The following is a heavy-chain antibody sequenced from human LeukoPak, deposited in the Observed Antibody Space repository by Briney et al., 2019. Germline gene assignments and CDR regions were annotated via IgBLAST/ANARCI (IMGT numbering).Heavy chain of an antibody. J-gene: IGHJ5*02. CDR3: ARGPMTTVTSWFDP. CDR1: GGSFSGYY. CDR2: INRSGST. Sequence: SETLSLTCAVYGGSFSGYYWSWIRQPPGKGLEWIGEINRSGSTNYNPSLKSRVTISVDTSKNQFSLKLSSVTAADTAVYYCARGPMTTVTSWFDPWGQGTLVTVSS. D-gene: IGHD4-17*01. V-gene: IGHV4-34*01.